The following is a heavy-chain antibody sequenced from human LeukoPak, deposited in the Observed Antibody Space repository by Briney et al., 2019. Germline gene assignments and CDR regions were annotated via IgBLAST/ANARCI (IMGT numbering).Heavy chain of an antibody. CDR2: ISGSGGST. CDR3: AKDPYCSSTSCYDYNWFDP. CDR1: GFTFSSYA. V-gene: IGHV3-23*01. Sequence: GGSLRLSCAASGFTFSSYAMSWVRQAPGEGLEWVSAISGSGGSTYYADSVKGRFTISRDNSKNTLYLQMNSLGAEDTAVYYCAKDPYCSSTSCYDYNWFDPWGQGTLVTVSS. J-gene: IGHJ5*02. D-gene: IGHD2-2*01.